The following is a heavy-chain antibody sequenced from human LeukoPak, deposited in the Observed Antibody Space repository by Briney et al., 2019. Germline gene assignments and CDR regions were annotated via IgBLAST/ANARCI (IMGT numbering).Heavy chain of an antibody. CDR1: GYTLTELS. Sequence: ASVKVSCKVSGYTLTELSMHWVRQAPRKGLEWIGGVDPEDGETVYAQKFQGRVTLTEDTSTDTAYMELSSLRSEDTAVYYCATIPRPFTHYYDSTPWKYWGQGTLVTVSS. J-gene: IGHJ4*02. CDR3: ATIPRPFTHYYDSTPWKY. CDR2: VDPEDGET. D-gene: IGHD3-22*01. V-gene: IGHV1-24*01.